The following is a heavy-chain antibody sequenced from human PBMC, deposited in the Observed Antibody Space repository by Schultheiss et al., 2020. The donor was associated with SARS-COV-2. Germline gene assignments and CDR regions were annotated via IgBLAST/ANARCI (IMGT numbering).Heavy chain of an antibody. CDR2: IIPIFGTA. Sequence: SVKVSCKVSGGTFSSYAISWVRQAPGQGLEWMGGIIPIFGTANYAQKFQGRITIITDESTSTVYIELSSLRSEDTAVYYCASDYSTTWTGYSSWGQGTLVTVSS. J-gene: IGHJ5*02. V-gene: IGHV1-69*05. CDR1: GGTFSSYA. CDR3: ASDYSTTWTGYSS. D-gene: IGHD6-13*01.